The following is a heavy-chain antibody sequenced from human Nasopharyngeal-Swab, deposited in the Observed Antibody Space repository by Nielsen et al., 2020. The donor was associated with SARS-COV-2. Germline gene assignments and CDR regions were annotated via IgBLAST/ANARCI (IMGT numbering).Heavy chain of an antibody. CDR3: ASRSDYDFWSGYPNRDYYYMDV. V-gene: IGHV3-74*01. CDR1: GFTFSSYW. CDR2: INSDGSST. Sequence: GGSLRLSCAASGFTFSSYWMHWVRQAPGKGLVWVSRINSDGSSTSYADSVKGRFTISRDNAKNTLYLQMNSLRAEDTAVYYCASRSDYDFWSGYPNRDYYYMDVWGKGITVTVSS. J-gene: IGHJ6*03. D-gene: IGHD3-3*01.